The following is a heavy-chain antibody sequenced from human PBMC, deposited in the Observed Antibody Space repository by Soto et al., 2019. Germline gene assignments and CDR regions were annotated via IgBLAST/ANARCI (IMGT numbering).Heavy chain of an antibody. CDR2: IIPIFGTA. CDR1: GGTFSSYA. J-gene: IGHJ3*02. Sequence: QVQLVQSGAEVQKPGSSVKVSCKAYGGTFSSYAISWVRQAPGQGLEWMGGIIPIFGTANYAQKFQGRVTITADESTSRAYMELSSLRSEDTAVYYCSRVSGARRSYCSGWFYGFDIWCQGRTVTASS. CDR3: SRVSGARRSYCSGWFYGFDI. D-gene: IGHD6-19*01. V-gene: IGHV1-69*01.